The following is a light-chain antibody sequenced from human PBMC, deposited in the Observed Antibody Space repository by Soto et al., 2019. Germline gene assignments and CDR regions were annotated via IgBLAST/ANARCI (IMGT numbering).Light chain of an antibody. J-gene: IGKJ1*01. V-gene: IGKV1-8*01. Sequence: IQRTQCPSSCSASTVDRVTITCLASRGISSYLAWYQQKRGKAPKLLIYAACTLQSGVPSRFSGSGSGIDFSLTISCLQSEDFATYYCQQYYSYGWTFGQGTKVDI. CDR3: QQYYSYGWT. CDR2: AAC. CDR1: RGISSY.